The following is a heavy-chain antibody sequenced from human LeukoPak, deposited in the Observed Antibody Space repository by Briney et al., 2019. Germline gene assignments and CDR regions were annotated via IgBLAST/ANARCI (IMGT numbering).Heavy chain of an antibody. V-gene: IGHV3-73*01. Sequence: GGSLRLSCAASGFTFSGSAMHWVRQASGKGLEWVARIRSKANSYATAYAASVKGRFTISRDDSKNTAYLQMNSLNTEDTAVYSCTPLYDSSGYYHSGFDYWGQGTLVTVSS. J-gene: IGHJ4*02. D-gene: IGHD3-22*01. CDR3: TPLYDSSGYYHSGFDY. CDR1: GFTFSGSA. CDR2: IRSKANSYAT.